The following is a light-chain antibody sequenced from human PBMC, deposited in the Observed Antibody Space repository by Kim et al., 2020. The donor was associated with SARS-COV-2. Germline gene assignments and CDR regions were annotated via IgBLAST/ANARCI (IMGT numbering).Light chain of an antibody. CDR1: QSVSSNY. CDR2: GAS. V-gene: IGKV3-20*01. J-gene: IGKJ2*01. Sequence: WSPGESATLSCRASQSVSSNYLAWYQQKPGQAPRLLIYGASSRATGIPDRFSGSGSGTDFTLTISRLEPEDFAVYYCQQYGTSPYTFGRGTKLEI. CDR3: QQYGTSPYT.